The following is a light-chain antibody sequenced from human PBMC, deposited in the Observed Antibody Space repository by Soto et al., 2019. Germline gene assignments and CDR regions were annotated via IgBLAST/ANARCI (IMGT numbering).Light chain of an antibody. J-gene: IGKJ4*01. CDR3: QQRIDWPPT. V-gene: IGKV3-11*01. CDR2: HAS. CDR1: QSVSSD. Sequence: EIVLTQSPATLSLSPGEKATLSCRASQSVSSDLAWYQQKPGQAPRLLIYHASTRASGIPARFSGSGSGTDFTGTINSLEPEDFAVYYCQQRIDWPPTFGGGTKVEIK.